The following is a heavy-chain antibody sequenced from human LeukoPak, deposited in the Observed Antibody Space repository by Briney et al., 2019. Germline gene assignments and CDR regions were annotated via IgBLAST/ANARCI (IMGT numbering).Heavy chain of an antibody. J-gene: IGHJ4*02. D-gene: IGHD3-9*01. CDR1: GFTFSSYA. V-gene: IGHV3-23*01. CDR2: ISGSGGST. CDR3: AKDGPYYDILTGYSMYYFDY. Sequence: PGGSLRLSCADSGFTFSSYAMSWVRQAPGKGLEWVSAISGSGGSTYYADSVKGRFTISRDNSKNTLYLQMNSLRAEDTAVYYCAKDGPYYDILTGYSMYYFDYWGQGTLVTVSS.